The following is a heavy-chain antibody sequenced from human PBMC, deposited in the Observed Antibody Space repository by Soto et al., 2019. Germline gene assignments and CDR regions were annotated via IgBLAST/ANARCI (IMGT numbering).Heavy chain of an antibody. D-gene: IGHD4-17*01. J-gene: IGHJ4*02. CDR3: ARGRRSYGGNSDRFDY. CDR1: GGSFSGYC. Sequence: ETLSLTCAVYGGSFSGYCWHWIRQAPGKGLEWVGGINHSGSTTYNPALMRRVTILADTSMNHISFKLSSVIAADTALDYCARGRRSYGGNSDRFDYWCEGTLVTVS. CDR2: INHSGST. V-gene: IGHV4-34*01.